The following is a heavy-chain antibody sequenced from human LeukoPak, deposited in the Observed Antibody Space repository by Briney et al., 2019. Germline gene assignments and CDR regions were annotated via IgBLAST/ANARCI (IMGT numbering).Heavy chain of an antibody. Sequence: GGSLRLSCAASGFTFNNYAMSWVRQAPGKGLEWVSDISGSGGSTNYADSVKGRFTISRDNSKNTLYLQMNSLRDEDTAVYYCARGHRDSGSYTRGYFDSWGQGTLVTVSS. V-gene: IGHV3-23*01. CDR3: ARGHRDSGSYTRGYFDS. CDR2: ISGSGGST. CDR1: GFTFNNYA. D-gene: IGHD1-26*01. J-gene: IGHJ5*01.